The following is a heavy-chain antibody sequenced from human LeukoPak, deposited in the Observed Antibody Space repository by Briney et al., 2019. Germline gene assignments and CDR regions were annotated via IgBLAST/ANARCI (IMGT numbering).Heavy chain of an antibody. CDR3: ARDTMLTLDYMDV. CDR2: ISSSSSTI. D-gene: IGHD4/OR15-4a*01. V-gene: IGHV3-48*01. CDR1: GFTFSSYS. J-gene: IGHJ6*03. Sequence: PGGSLRLSCAASGFTFSSYSMNWVRQAPGKGLEWVSYISSSSSTIYYADSVKGRFTISRDNAKNSLYLQMNSLRAEDTAVYYCARDTMLTLDYMDVWGKGTTVTVSS.